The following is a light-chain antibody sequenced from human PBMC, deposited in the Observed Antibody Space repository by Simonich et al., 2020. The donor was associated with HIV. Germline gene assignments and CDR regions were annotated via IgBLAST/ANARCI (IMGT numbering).Light chain of an antibody. CDR3: QQYNSLPT. CDR1: QSISSN. CDR2: GAS. J-gene: IGKJ4*01. V-gene: IGKV3-15*01. Sequence: EIVLTQSPGTLSLSPGERATLSCRASQSISSNLAWYQQRPGQAPRLLIYGASTRATGFPARFSGSGSGTEFTLTISSMQTEDFAVYYCQQYNSLPTFGGGTKVEIK.